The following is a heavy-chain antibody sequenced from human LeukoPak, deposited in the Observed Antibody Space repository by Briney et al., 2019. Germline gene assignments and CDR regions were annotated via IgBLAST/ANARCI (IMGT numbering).Heavy chain of an antibody. V-gene: IGHV3-74*01. CDR3: ARANYYGSGRAAFDI. Sequence: GGSLTLSCAASGFTFNSYWMHWVRQAPGKGLVWLSRINSDGSSTSYADSVKGRFTISRDSATNTLYLQMNSLRAEDTAVYYCARANYYGSGRAAFDIWGQGTMVTVSS. CDR2: INSDGSST. D-gene: IGHD3-10*01. J-gene: IGHJ3*02. CDR1: GFTFNSYW.